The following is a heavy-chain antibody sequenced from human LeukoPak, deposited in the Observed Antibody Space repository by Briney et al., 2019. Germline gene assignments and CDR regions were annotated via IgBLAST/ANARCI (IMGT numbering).Heavy chain of an antibody. CDR2: IYYSGST. CDR3: ARGQAAAGKGYYYYYGMDV. Sequence: SETLSLTCTVSGGSISSSSYYWGWIRQPPGKGLEWIGSIYYSGSTYYNPSLKSRVTISVDTSKNQFSLKLSSVTAADTAVYYCARGQAAAGKGYYYYYGMDVWGQGTTVTVSS. V-gene: IGHV4-39*01. J-gene: IGHJ6*02. D-gene: IGHD6-13*01. CDR1: GGSISSSSYY.